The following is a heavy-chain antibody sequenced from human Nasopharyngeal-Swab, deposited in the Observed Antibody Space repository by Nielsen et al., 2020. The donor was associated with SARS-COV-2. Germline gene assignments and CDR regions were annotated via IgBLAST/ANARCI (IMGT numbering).Heavy chain of an antibody. CDR1: GFTFSSYA. CDR2: IIGSGGST. J-gene: IGHJ4*02. Sequence: GGSLRLSCAASGFTFSSYAMSWVRQAPGKGLEWVSAIIGSGGSTYYADSVKGRFTISRDNSKNTLYLQMNSLRAEDTAVYYCAKDRWTYSSGWRDYWGQGTLVTVSS. V-gene: IGHV3-23*01. D-gene: IGHD6-19*01. CDR3: AKDRWTYSSGWRDY.